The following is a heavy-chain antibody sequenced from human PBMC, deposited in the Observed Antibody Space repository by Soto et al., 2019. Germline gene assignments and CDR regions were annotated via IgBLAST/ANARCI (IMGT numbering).Heavy chain of an antibody. CDR1: GFTFSSYG. CDR2: ISYDGSNK. J-gene: IGHJ6*02. Sequence: QVQLVESGGGVVQPGRSLRLSCAASGFTFSSYGMHWVRQAPGKGLEWVAVISYDGSNKYYADSVKGRFTISRDNSKNTLYLQMNSLRAEDTAVYYCENGGKAVAGYYYGMDVWGQGTTVTVSS. CDR3: ENGGKAVAGYYYGMDV. D-gene: IGHD6-19*01. V-gene: IGHV3-30*18.